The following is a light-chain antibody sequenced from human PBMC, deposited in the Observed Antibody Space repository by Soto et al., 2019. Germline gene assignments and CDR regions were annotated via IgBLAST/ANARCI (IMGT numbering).Light chain of an antibody. CDR1: TRDVGRYKF. CDR2: EVS. CDR3: SSSTDTDTLVI. J-gene: IGLJ2*01. Sequence: QSALTQPASVSGSPGQSITISCTGTTRDVGRYKFVSWYQHHPGKAPKLLIFEVSNRPSGVSSRFSGSKSGNTASLTISGLQTEDEATYYCSSSTDTDTLVIFGGGTQLTVL. V-gene: IGLV2-14*01.